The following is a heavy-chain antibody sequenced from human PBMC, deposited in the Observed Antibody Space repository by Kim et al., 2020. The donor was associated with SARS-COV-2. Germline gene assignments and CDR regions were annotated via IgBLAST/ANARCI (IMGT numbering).Heavy chain of an antibody. D-gene: IGHD6-13*01. V-gene: IGHV3-23*01. CDR1: GFTFSSYA. J-gene: IGHJ4*02. CDR2: ISGSGGST. CDR3: AKEMGIAAAGTAGGDY. Sequence: GGSLRHSCAASGFTFSSYAMSWVRQAPGKGLEWVSAISGSGGSTYYADSVKGRFTISRDNSKNTLYLQMNSLRAEDTAVYYCAKEMGIAAAGTAGGDYWGQGTLVTVSS.